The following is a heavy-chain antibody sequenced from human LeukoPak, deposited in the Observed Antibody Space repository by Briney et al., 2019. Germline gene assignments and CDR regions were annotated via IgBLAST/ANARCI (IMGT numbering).Heavy chain of an antibody. D-gene: IGHD6-6*01. Sequence: SQTLSLTCSVSSDSISSRTYYWTWIRQYPEKGLEWIGYIWNSGSTNYNPSLKSRVTVSVDTSTNQFSLTLTSVTAADTDLYYCAADVSSTFPNFIDLWGEGIPVIVSS. CDR3: AADVSSTFPNFIDL. J-gene: IGHJ5*02. V-gene: IGHV4-31*03. CDR1: SDSISSRTYY. CDR2: IWNSGST.